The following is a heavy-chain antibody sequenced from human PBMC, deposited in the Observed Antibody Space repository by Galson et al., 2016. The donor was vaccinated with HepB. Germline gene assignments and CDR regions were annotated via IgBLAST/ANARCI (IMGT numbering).Heavy chain of an antibody. CDR1: GFIFDSFS. CDR2: IRSSGLTT. V-gene: IGHV3-23*01. Sequence: SLRLSCAASGFIFDSFSLSWVRQAPGKGVEWVSSIRSSGLTTYYSDSVKGRFTIYRDNSKTTLFLPMSSLRVEDTATYYCAKDRSGWPHCDDSWGQGTLVTVSS. D-gene: IGHD6-19*01. CDR3: AKDRSGWPHCDDS. J-gene: IGHJ4*02.